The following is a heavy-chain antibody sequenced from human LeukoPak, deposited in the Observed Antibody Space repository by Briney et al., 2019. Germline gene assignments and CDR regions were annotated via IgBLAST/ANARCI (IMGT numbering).Heavy chain of an antibody. J-gene: IGHJ5*02. CDR1: GFTFSSYS. CDR2: ISSSSSYI. D-gene: IGHD2-2*01. CDR3: ARGYCSSTSCRGADP. Sequence: GGSLRLSCAASGFTFSSYSMNWVRQAPGKGLEWVSSISSSSSYIYYADSVKGRFTISRDNAKNSLYLQMNSLRAEDTAVYYCARGYCSSTSCRGADPWGQGTLVTVSS. V-gene: IGHV3-21*01.